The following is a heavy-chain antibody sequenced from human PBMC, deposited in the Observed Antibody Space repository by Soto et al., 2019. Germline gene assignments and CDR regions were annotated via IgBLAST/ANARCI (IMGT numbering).Heavy chain of an antibody. CDR2: IFDSGNA. CDR1: GGSINSYC. J-gene: IGHJ4*02. D-gene: IGHD3-9*01. Sequence: ETLSLTCTVSGGSINSYCWSWIRQPPGKGLEWIAYIFDSGNANYNPSLKSRVTISVDTSKNQFSLKLTSVTAADTAVYFCARLEGLATISYYFDFWGQGALVTVSS. CDR3: ARLEGLATISYYFDF. V-gene: IGHV4-59*08.